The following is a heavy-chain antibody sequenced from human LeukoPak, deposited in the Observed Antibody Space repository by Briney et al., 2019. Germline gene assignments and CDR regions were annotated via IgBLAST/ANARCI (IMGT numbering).Heavy chain of an antibody. D-gene: IGHD3-9*01. CDR1: GFIFNSHW. CDR2: IRQDGDEK. V-gene: IGHV3-7*01. J-gene: IGHJ4*02. CDR3: ARGGDILTGYYTDY. Sequence: PGGSLRLSCAGSGFIFNSHWMTWVRQAPGMGLEWVGNIRQDGDEKFYADSVRGRFTISRDNAKNSLYLQMNSLRAEDTAVYYCARGGDILTGYYTDYWGQGTLVTVSS.